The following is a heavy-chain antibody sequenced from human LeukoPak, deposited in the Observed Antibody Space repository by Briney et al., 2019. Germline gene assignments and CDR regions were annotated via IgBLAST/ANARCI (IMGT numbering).Heavy chain of an antibody. CDR2: IYYSGST. D-gene: IGHD5-18*01. CDR1: GGSISSSSFS. J-gene: IGHJ4*02. Sequence: SETLSLTCTVSGGSISSSSFSWGWIRQPPGKGLEWIGSIYYSGSTYYNPSLKSRVTISVDTSRNHFSLKLSSVTAADTAVYYCASPNVDTTQYWGQGTLVTVSS. V-gene: IGHV4-39*02. CDR3: ASPNVDTTQY.